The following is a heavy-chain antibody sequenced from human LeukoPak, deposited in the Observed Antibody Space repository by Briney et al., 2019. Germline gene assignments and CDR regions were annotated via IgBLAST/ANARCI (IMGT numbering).Heavy chain of an antibody. V-gene: IGHV1-8*01. CDR1: GYTFTSCD. CDR2: MNPNSGNT. J-gene: IGHJ6*02. D-gene: IGHD3-9*01. CDR3: ARSGGPSYYDILTGYYNYYYYGMDV. Sequence: ASVKVSCRASGYTFTSCDINWVRQATGQGLEWMGWMNPNSGNTGYAQKFQGRVTMTRNTSISTAYMELSSLRSEDTAVYYCARSGGPSYYDILTGYYNYYYYGMDVWGQGTTVTVSS.